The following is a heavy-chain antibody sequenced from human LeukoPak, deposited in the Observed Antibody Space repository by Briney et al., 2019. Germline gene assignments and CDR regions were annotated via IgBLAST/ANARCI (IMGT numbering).Heavy chain of an antibody. V-gene: IGHV1-69*13. CDR1: GGTFSSYA. Sequence: SVKVSCKASGGTFSSYAISWVRQAPGQGLEWMGGIIPIFGTANYAQKFQGRVTITADESTSTAYMELSSLRSEGTAVYYCARDLGYSYGSRWFDPWGQGTLVTVSS. J-gene: IGHJ5*02. CDR3: ARDLGYSYGSRWFDP. D-gene: IGHD5-18*01. CDR2: IIPIFGTA.